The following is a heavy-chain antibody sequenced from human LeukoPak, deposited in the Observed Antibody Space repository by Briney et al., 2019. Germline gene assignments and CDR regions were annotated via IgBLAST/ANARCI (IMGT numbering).Heavy chain of an antibody. V-gene: IGHV1-2*02. J-gene: IGHJ3*02. CDR2: INPNSGGT. D-gene: IGHD6-6*01. CDR3: ARDVSSSSTDAFDI. CDR1: GYTFTGYY. Sequence: ASVKVSCKASGYTFTGYYMHWVRQAPGQGLEWMGWINPNSGGTNYAQKFQGRVTMTRDTSISTAYMELSRLRSDDTAVYYCARDVSSSSTDAFDIWGQGTMVTVSS.